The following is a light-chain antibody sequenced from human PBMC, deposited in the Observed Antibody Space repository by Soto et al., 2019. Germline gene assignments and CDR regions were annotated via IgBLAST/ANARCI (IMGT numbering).Light chain of an antibody. CDR1: SSNIGSKY. J-gene: IGLJ3*02. Sequence: QAVVTQPPSVSAAPGQRVTISCSGSSSNIGSKYVSWYQQVPGTAPKLLIYDNYKRPSGIPDRFSGSKSGTSATLGITGLQTGDEADYYCGSWDNSLSGWVFGGGTQLTVL. CDR2: DNY. CDR3: GSWDNSLSGWV. V-gene: IGLV1-51*01.